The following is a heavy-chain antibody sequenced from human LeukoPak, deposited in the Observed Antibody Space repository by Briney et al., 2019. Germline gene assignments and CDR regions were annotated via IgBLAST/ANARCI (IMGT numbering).Heavy chain of an antibody. Sequence: PSETLSLTCTVSGYSISSGYYWSWIRQPPGKGLEWIGYIYYSGSTNYNPSLKSRVTISVDTSKNQFSLKLSSVTAADTAVYYCARVYYDILTGPDHFDYWGQGTLVTVSS. CDR3: ARVYYDILTGPDHFDY. J-gene: IGHJ4*02. D-gene: IGHD3-9*01. CDR2: IYYSGST. V-gene: IGHV4-61*01. CDR1: GYSISSGYY.